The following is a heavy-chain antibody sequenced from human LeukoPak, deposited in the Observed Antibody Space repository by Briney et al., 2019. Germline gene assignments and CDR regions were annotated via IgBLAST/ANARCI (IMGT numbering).Heavy chain of an antibody. CDR3: AKDPFYYDILTGPDY. J-gene: IGHJ4*02. CDR1: GFTFSNYG. Sequence: GGSLRLSCAASGFTFSNYGLHWVRQAPGKGLEWVAFIRYDGGNKNYADSVKGRFTISRDNSKNTLYLQMNSLKAEDTAVYYCAKDPFYYDILTGPDYWGQGTLVTVCS. CDR2: IRYDGGNK. D-gene: IGHD3-9*01. V-gene: IGHV3-30*02.